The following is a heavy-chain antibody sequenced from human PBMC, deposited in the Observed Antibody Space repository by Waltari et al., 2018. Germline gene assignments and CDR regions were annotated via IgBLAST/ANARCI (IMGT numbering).Heavy chain of an antibody. D-gene: IGHD7-27*01. CDR1: GFTFSSYT. CDR2: ISSSSSYI. J-gene: IGHJ4*02. V-gene: IGHV3-21*01. CDR3: ARIKSLGYFDY. Sequence: EVQLVESGGGLVKPGGYLRLSCAASGFTFSSYTRNWVRQAPGTRMAWVSSISSSSSYIYYADSVKGRFPISRDNAKNSLYLQMNSLRAEDTAVYYCARIKSLGYFDYWGQGTLVTVSS.